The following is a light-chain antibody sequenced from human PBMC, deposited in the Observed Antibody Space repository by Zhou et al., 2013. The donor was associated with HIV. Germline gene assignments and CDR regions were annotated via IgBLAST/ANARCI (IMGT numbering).Light chain of an antibody. Sequence: EIVMTQSPATLSVSPGERATLSCRASQSVSTNLAWYQQKPGQAPRLLIFGASSRATGIPDRFSASGSGTDFTLTISRLEAEDVAVYFCQQYGGSRTFGQGTKVEIK. CDR2: GAS. CDR1: QSVSTN. V-gene: IGKV3-20*01. CDR3: QQYGGSRT. J-gene: IGKJ1*01.